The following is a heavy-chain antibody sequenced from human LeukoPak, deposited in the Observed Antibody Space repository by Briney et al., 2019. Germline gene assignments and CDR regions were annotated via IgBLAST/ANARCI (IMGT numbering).Heavy chain of an antibody. CDR3: ARASPLITMMVESWFDP. CDR1: GYTFTSYY. J-gene: IGHJ5*02. V-gene: IGHV1-46*01. CDR2: INPSGGST. D-gene: IGHD3-22*01. Sequence: ASVKVSCKASGYTFTSYYMRWVRQAPGQGLEWMGIINPSGGSTSYAQKFQGRVTMTRDTSTSTVYMELSSLRSEDTAVYYCARASPLITMMVESWFDPWGQGTLVTVSS.